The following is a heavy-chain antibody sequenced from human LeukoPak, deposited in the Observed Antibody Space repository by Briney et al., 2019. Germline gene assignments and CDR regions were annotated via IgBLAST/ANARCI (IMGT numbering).Heavy chain of an antibody. Sequence: SETLSLTCAVYGGSFSGYYWSWIRQPPGKGLEWIGEINHSGSTNYNPSLKSRVTISVDTSKNQFSLKLSSVTAADTAVYYCARGRRRDKWYYFDYWGQGTLVTVSS. V-gene: IGHV4-34*01. D-gene: IGHD2-15*01. CDR1: GGSFSGYY. J-gene: IGHJ4*02. CDR3: ARGRRRDKWYYFDY. CDR2: INHSGST.